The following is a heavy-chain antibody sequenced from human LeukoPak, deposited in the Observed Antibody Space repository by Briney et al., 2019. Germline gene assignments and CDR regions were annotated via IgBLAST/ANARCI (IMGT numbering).Heavy chain of an antibody. J-gene: IGHJ5*02. Sequence: GASVKVSCKASGYTFTSYDIKWVRQATGQGLEWMGWMNPNSGNTGYAQKFQGRVTMTRNTSISTAYMELSSLRSEDTAVYYCARGLEWFNWFDPWGQGTLVTVSS. CDR3: ARGLEWFNWFDP. CDR1: GYTFTSYD. CDR2: MNPNSGNT. D-gene: IGHD3-3*01. V-gene: IGHV1-8*01.